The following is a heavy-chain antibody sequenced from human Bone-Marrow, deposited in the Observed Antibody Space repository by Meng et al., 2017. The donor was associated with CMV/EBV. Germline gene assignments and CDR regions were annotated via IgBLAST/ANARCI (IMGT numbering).Heavy chain of an antibody. J-gene: IGHJ3*02. Sequence: GESLKISCAASGFTFSSYGMHWVRQAPGKGLEWVAFIRYDGSNKYYADSVKGRFTISRDNSKNTLYLQMNSLRAEDTAVYYCAKVFLRWVSDAFDIWGQGTMVTV. D-gene: IGHD3-10*02. CDR1: GFTFSSYG. CDR2: IRYDGSNK. CDR3: AKVFLRWVSDAFDI. V-gene: IGHV3-30*02.